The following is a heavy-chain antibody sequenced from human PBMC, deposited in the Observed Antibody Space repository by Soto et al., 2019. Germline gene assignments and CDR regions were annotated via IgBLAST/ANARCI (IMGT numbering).Heavy chain of an antibody. V-gene: IGHV1-69*01. J-gene: IGHJ2*01. CDR2: ILPIFGTA. D-gene: IGHD2-21*02. CDR1: GGTFSSYA. CDR3: ARGKHIVVVTAMGEDWYFDL. Sequence: QVQLVQSGAEVKKPGSSVKVSCTASGGTFSSYAISWVRQAPGPGLEWMGGILPIFGTANYAQKFQGRVTITADESTSTAYMELSSLRSEDTAVYYCARGKHIVVVTAMGEDWYFDLWGRGTLVTVSS.